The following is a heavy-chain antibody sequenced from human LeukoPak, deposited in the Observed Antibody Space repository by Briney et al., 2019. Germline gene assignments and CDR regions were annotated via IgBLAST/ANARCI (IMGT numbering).Heavy chain of an antibody. CDR1: GDSISSTTHY. CDR2: IYYSGNT. V-gene: IGHV4-39*01. Sequence: PSETLSLTCTVSGDSISSTTHYWGWIRQPPGKGLEWIGSIYYSGNTYYNPSLRSRVTISVDTSKNQFSLKLSSVTAADTAVYYCARISSDRPHYYMDVWGKGTTVTVSS. D-gene: IGHD6-19*01. J-gene: IGHJ6*03. CDR3: ARISSDRPHYYMDV.